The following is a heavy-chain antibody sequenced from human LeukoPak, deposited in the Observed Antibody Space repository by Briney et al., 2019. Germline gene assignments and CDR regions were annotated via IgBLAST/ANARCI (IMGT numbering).Heavy chain of an antibody. D-gene: IGHD1-26*01. CDR3: ARDYPPPEWELDAFDI. Sequence: GASVKVSCKASGYTFTSYGISWVRQAPGQGLEWMGWISAYNGNTNYAQKLQGRVTMTTDTSTSTAYMELRSLRSEDTAVYYCARDYPPPEWELDAFDIWGQGTMVTVSS. CDR2: ISAYNGNT. CDR1: GYTFTSYG. J-gene: IGHJ3*02. V-gene: IGHV1-18*01.